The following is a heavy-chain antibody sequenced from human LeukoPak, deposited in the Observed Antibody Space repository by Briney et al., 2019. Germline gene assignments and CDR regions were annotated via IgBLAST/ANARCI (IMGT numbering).Heavy chain of an antibody. Sequence: GGSLRLSCAASGFTFSSYGMHWVRQAPGKGLEWVAVIWYDGSNKYYADSVKGRFTISRDNSKNTLYLQMNSLRAEDTAVYYCAKGTGNIVDTIDYWGQGTLVTVSS. D-gene: IGHD5-12*01. CDR2: IWYDGSNK. J-gene: IGHJ4*02. CDR1: GFTFSSYG. V-gene: IGHV3-33*06. CDR3: AKGTGNIVDTIDY.